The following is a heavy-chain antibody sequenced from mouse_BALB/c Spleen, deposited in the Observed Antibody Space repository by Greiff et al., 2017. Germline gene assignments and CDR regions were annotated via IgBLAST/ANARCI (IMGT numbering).Heavy chain of an antibody. D-gene: IGHD2-14*01. V-gene: IGHV5-4*02. J-gene: IGHJ4*01. CDR3: ARDSVRRGLWYAMDY. CDR2: ISDGGSYT. Sequence: EVQLVESGGGLVKPGGSLKLSCAASGFTFSDYYMYWVRQTPEKRLEWVATISDGGSYTYYPDSVKGRFTISRDNAKNNLYLQMSSLKSEDTAMYYCARDSVRRGLWYAMDYWGQGTSVTVSS. CDR1: GFTFSDYY.